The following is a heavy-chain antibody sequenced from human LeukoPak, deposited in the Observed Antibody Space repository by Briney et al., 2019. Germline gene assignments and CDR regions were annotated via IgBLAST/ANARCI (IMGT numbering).Heavy chain of an antibody. CDR2: ISDSGDST. CDR1: GFTFSNYA. D-gene: IGHD2-2*01. CDR3: TRMLWRSRPFDY. V-gene: IGHV3-23*01. Sequence: GGSLRLSCAASGFTFSNYAMNWVRQAPGKGLEWVSVISDSGDSTYYADSVKGRFTISRDNSKNTLYLQMNSLRAEDTAVYYCTRMLWRSRPFDYWGQGTLVTVSS. J-gene: IGHJ4*02.